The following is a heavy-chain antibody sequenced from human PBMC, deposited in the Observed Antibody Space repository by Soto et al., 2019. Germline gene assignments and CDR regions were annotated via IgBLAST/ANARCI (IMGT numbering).Heavy chain of an antibody. CDR3: AKFVVPDSRHTDFEF. CDR2: IYYSGTT. Sequence: SETLSLTCTVSGGSISTSNYYWGWVRQPPGKGLDWIGNIYYSGTTYYNPSLKSRVTISVDTSKNQFSLKLNSVTAADTAVYYCAKFVVPDSRHTDFEFWGPGTLVTGSS. V-gene: IGHV4-39*01. J-gene: IGHJ4*02. D-gene: IGHD2-21*02. CDR1: GGSISTSNYY.